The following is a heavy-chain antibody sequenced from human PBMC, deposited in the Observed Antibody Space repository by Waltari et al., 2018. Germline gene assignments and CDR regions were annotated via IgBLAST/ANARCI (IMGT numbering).Heavy chain of an antibody. Sequence: EVQLVESGGGLVKPGGSLRLSCAASGFTFSSYSMNWVRQAPGKGLEWVSSISSSSSYIYYADSVKGRFTISRDNAKNSLYLQMNSLRAEDTAVYYCARDKSAAAGTSGVFDYWGQGTLVTVSS. D-gene: IGHD6-13*01. CDR2: ISSSSSYI. V-gene: IGHV3-21*01. J-gene: IGHJ4*02. CDR1: GFTFSSYS. CDR3: ARDKSAAAGTSGVFDY.